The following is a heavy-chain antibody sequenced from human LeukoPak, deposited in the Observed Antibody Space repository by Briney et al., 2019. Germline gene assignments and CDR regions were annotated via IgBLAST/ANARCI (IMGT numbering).Heavy chain of an antibody. J-gene: IGHJ6*02. V-gene: IGHV4-34*01. CDR1: GGSFSGYY. D-gene: IGHD3-10*01. Sequence: SETLSLTCAVYGGSFSGYYWSWIRQPPGKGLEWIGEINHSGSTNYNPSLKSRVTISVDKSKNQFSLKLSSVTAADTAVYYCARVGSSSDRYYYYGMDVWGQGTTVTVSS. CDR3: ARVGSSSDRYYYYGMDV. CDR2: INHSGST.